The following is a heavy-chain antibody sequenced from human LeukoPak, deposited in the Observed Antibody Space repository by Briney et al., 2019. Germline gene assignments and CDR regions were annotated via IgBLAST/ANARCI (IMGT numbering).Heavy chain of an antibody. CDR3: ARDRGSSWYNWFDP. CDR1: GFTFSSYG. D-gene: IGHD6-13*01. J-gene: IGHJ5*02. V-gene: IGHV3-33*01. Sequence: PGGSLRLSCAASGFTFSSYGMHWVRQAPGKGLEWVAVIWYDGSNKYYADCVKGRFTISRDNPKNTLYLQMNSLRAEDTAVYYCARDRGSSWYNWFDPWGQGTLVTVSS. CDR2: IWYDGSNK.